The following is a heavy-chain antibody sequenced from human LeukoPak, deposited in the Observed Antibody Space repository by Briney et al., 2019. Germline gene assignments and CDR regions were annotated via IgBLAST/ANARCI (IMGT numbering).Heavy chain of an antibody. Sequence: GGSLRLSCAASGFTFSSYWMSWVRQAPGKGLEWVANIRQDGSEKYYVDSVKGRFTISRDNAKNSLYLQMNSLRVEDTAVFYCARDQYDTWSRRGNFDSWGQGTLVIVSS. CDR2: IRQDGSEK. CDR1: GFTFSSYW. CDR3: ARDQYDTWSRRGNFDS. J-gene: IGHJ4*02. V-gene: IGHV3-7*03. D-gene: IGHD3-3*01.